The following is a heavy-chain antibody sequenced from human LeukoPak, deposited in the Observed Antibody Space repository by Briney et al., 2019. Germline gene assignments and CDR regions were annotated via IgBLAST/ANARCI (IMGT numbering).Heavy chain of an antibody. J-gene: IGHJ4*02. CDR3: AREDLAAAGQFDY. CDR1: GGSISSSNW. V-gene: IGHV4-4*02. Sequence: SGTLSLTCAVSGGSISSSNWWSWVRQPPGKGLEWIGEIYHSGSTNYNPSLKSRVTISVDKSKNQLSLKLSSVTAADTAVYYCAREDLAAAGQFDYWGQGTLVTVSS. D-gene: IGHD6-13*01. CDR2: IYHSGST.